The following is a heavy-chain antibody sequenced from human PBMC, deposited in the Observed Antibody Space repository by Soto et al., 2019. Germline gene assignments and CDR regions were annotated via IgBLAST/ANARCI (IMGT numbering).Heavy chain of an antibody. V-gene: IGHV1-2*02. D-gene: IGHD1-1*01. CDR3: AKREPTTGYFDY. Sequence: GASVKVSCKASGYTFTDYYMHWVRQAPGQGLEWMGWINPNSGGTNYAQKFQGRVTMTRDTSITTAYMELNWLRSDDTAVYYCAKREPTTGYFDYWGQGALVTVSS. CDR2: INPNSGGT. CDR1: GYTFTDYY. J-gene: IGHJ4*02.